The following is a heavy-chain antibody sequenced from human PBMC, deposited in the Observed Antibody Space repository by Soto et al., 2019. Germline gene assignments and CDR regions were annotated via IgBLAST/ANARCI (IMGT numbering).Heavy chain of an antibody. V-gene: IGHV1-2*04. Sequence: ASVKVSCKASGYTFTGYYMHWVRQAPGQGLEWMGWINPNSGGTNYAQKFQGWVTMTRDTSISTAYMELSRLRSDDTAVYYCARSPRAAKYNYYYYYGMDVWAQGTTVTVSS. CDR3: ARSPRAAKYNYYYYYGMDV. CDR1: GYTFTGYY. J-gene: IGHJ6*02. CDR2: INPNSGGT. D-gene: IGHD2-15*01.